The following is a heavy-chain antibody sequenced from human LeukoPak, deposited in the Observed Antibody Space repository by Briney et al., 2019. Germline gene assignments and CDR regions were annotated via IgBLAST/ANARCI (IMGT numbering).Heavy chain of an antibody. CDR3: ARDLGDGYLANDY. D-gene: IGHD5-24*01. CDR2: FYYSGST. Sequence: SETLSLTSTLSRASISSAASYWSWIRQHPGKGLEWIGYFYYSGSTYYNPSLKSRVTISVDTSKNQFSLDLSSVTAADTAVYYCARDLGDGYLANDYWGQGTLVTVSS. J-gene: IGHJ4*02. CDR1: RASISSAASY. V-gene: IGHV4-31*03.